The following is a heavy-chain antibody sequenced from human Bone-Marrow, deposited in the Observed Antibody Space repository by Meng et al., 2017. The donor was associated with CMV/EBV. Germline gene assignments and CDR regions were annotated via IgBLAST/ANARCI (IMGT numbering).Heavy chain of an antibody. J-gene: IGHJ4*02. D-gene: IGHD2-21*01. CDR3: ARDQEASAYYYFDY. Sequence: ASVKVSCKASGYTFTGYYMHWVRQAPGQGLEWMGWINPNSGGTNYAQKFQGRVTMTRDTSISTADMELSRLRYYDTAVYFCARDQEASAYYYFDYWGQGSLVTVSS. V-gene: IGHV1-2*02. CDR1: GYTFTGYY. CDR2: INPNSGGT.